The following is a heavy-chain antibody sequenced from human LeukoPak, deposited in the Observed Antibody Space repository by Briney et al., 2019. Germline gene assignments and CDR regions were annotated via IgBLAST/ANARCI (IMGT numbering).Heavy chain of an antibody. CDR3: TRASYYDSSGYYYRVGDY. J-gene: IGHJ4*02. V-gene: IGHV3-49*03. D-gene: IGHD3-22*01. CDR2: IRSYAYGGTT. Sequence: GGSLRLSCTASGFTFGDYGMSWFRQAPGKGLEWVGFIRSYAYGGTTEYAASVKGRFTILRDDSKSIAYLQMNSLKTEDTAMYSCTRASYYDSSGYYYRVGDYWGQGTLVTVSS. CDR1: GFTFGDYG.